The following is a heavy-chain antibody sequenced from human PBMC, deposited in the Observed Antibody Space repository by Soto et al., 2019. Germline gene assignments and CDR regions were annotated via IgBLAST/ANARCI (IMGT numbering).Heavy chain of an antibody. V-gene: IGHV5-51*01. J-gene: IGHJ6*02. CDR3: AGGGVRGVITRTRDYYGMDV. CDR1: GYRFTNYW. D-gene: IGHD3-10*01. CDR2: IYRSDSDI. Sequence: GESLKISCKGSGYRFTNYWIAWVRQRPGKGLEWMGIIYRSDSDIRYSPSFQGQVTISADKSINTAYLQWSSLKASDTAMYYCAGGGVRGVITRTRDYYGMDVWGQGTTVTVS.